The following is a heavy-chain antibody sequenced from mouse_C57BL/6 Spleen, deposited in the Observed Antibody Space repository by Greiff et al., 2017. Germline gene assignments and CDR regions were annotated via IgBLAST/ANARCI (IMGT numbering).Heavy chain of an antibody. Sequence: VQLQQSGAELVKPGASVKISCKASGYAFSSYWMHWVKQRPGKGLEWIGQIYPGDGDTNYNGKFKGKATLTADKSSSTAYMQLSSLTSEDSAVYFCATLSITTVDDYWGQGTTLTVSS. CDR2: IYPGDGDT. J-gene: IGHJ2*01. CDR1: GYAFSSYW. V-gene: IGHV1-80*01. D-gene: IGHD1-1*01. CDR3: ATLSITTVDDY.